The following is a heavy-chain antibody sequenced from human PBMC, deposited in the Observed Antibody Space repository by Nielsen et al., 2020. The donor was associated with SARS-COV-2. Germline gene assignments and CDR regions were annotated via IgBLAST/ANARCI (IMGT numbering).Heavy chain of an antibody. Sequence: SLKISCAASGFTFDDYAMHWVRQAPGKGLEWVSGISWNSGSIGYADSVKGRFTNSRDNAKNSLYLQMNSLRAEDTALYYCAKAGYHNYYYGMDVWGQGTTVTVSS. CDR1: GFTFDDYA. CDR2: ISWNSGSI. J-gene: IGHJ6*02. D-gene: IGHD6-13*01. CDR3: AKAGYHNYYYGMDV. V-gene: IGHV3-9*01.